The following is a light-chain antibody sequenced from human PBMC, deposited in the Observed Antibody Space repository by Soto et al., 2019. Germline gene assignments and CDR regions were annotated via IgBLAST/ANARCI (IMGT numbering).Light chain of an antibody. V-gene: IGLV3-25*02. J-gene: IGLJ3*02. CDR3: QSTDSTDTSV. CDR1: ALPKQY. Sequence: SYELTQPPSVSVSPGQTARITCSGDALPKQYAYWYQQKPGQAPVLMIYKDTSRPSGIPERFSGSTSGTTVTLTISGVLAEDEADYFCQSTDSTDTSVFGGGTKVTVL. CDR2: KDT.